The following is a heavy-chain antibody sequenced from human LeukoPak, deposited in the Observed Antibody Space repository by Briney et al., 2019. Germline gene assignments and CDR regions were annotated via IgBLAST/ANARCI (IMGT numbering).Heavy chain of an antibody. D-gene: IGHD2-15*01. CDR2: INQDGSNK. CDR3: AKDLLLNTH. V-gene: IGHV3-7*01. J-gene: IGHJ4*02. CDR1: GFTFSSYW. Sequence: GGSLRLSCAASGFTFSSYWMSWVRQAPGKGLEWVANINQDGSNKQYVDSVKGRFTISRDNAKNSLYLQMNSLRAEDTAVYYCAKDLLLNTHWGQGTLVTVSS.